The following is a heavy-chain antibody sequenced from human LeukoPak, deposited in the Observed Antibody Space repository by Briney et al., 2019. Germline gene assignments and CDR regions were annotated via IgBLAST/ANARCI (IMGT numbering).Heavy chain of an antibody. CDR3: ARSTYYYDGSGLHFDY. D-gene: IGHD3-22*01. CDR2: IIPIFGTA. J-gene: IGHJ4*02. Sequence: SVKVSCKASGGTFSSYAISWVRQAPGQGLEWMGGIIPIFGTANYAQKFQGRVTITADESTSTAYMELSSLRSEDTAVYCCARSTYYYDGSGLHFDYWGQGTLVTVSS. V-gene: IGHV1-69*13. CDR1: GGTFSSYA.